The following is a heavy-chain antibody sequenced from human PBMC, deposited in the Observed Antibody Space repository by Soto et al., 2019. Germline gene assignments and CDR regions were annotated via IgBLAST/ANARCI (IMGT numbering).Heavy chain of an antibody. D-gene: IGHD4-17*01. CDR1: GGSISSGGYY. Sequence: QVQLQESGPGLVKPSQTLSLICTVSGGSISSGGYYWSWIRQHPGKGLEWIGHIYYSGSTYYNPSLKSRVSTSXXTXKXXFSLKLSSVTAADTAVYYCARVSPHDYGDPDAFDIWGQGTMVTVSS. V-gene: IGHV4-31*03. CDR3: ARVSPHDYGDPDAFDI. CDR2: IYYSGST. J-gene: IGHJ3*02.